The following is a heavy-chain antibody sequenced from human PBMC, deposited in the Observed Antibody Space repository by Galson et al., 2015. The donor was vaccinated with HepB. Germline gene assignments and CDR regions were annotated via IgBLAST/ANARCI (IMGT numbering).Heavy chain of an antibody. CDR1: GFTFSKYW. Sequence: SLRLSCAASGFTFSKYWMTWVRQAPGKGLEWVADIKQDGSEKFYVDSVRGRFTISRDNTKNSLNLQMDRLRVEDTAVYYCACGESSGLNYWGQGTLVTVS. D-gene: IGHD3-22*01. CDR3: ACGESSGLNY. CDR2: IKQDGSEK. J-gene: IGHJ4*02. V-gene: IGHV3-7*03.